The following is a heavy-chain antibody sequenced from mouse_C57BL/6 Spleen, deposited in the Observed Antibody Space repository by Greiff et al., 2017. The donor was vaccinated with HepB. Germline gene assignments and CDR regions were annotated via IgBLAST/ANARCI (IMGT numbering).Heavy chain of an antibody. Sequence: DVMLVESGGGLVKPGGSLKLSCAASGFTFSDYGMHWVRQAPEKGLEWVAYISSGSSTIYYADTVKGRFTISRDNAKNTLFLQMTSLRSEDTAMYYCARDYGSSLYYWGQGTTLTVSS. CDR2: ISSGSSTI. CDR1: GFTFSDYG. J-gene: IGHJ2*01. CDR3: ARDYGSSLYY. V-gene: IGHV5-17*01. D-gene: IGHD1-1*01.